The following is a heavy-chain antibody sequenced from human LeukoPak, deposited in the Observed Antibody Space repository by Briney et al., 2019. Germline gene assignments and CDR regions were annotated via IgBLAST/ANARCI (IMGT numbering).Heavy chain of an antibody. CDR2: IYYSGST. Sequence: PSDTLSLTCTVSGGSISSYYWSWIRQPPGKGLEWIGYIYYSGSTNYNPSLKSRVTISVDTSKNQFSLKLSSVTAADTAVYYCAREGSTGLSFDYWGQGTLVTVSS. D-gene: IGHD1-26*01. J-gene: IGHJ4*02. CDR1: GGSISSYY. V-gene: IGHV4-59*01. CDR3: AREGSTGLSFDY.